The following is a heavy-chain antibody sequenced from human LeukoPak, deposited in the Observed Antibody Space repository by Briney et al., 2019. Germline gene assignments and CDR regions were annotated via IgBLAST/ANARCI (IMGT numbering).Heavy chain of an antibody. CDR3: AGWTQLWGDAFDI. V-gene: IGHV1-46*01. CDR1: GYTFTSYY. D-gene: IGHD5-18*01. J-gene: IGHJ3*02. Sequence: GASVKVSCKASGYTFTSYYMHWVRQAPGQGLEWMGIINPSGGSTSYAQKFQGRVTMTRDTSTSTVYMELSSLRSEDTAVYYCAGWTQLWGDAFDIWGQGTMVTVSS. CDR2: INPSGGST.